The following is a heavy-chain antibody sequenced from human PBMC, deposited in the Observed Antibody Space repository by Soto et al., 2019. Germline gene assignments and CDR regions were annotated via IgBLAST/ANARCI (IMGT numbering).Heavy chain of an antibody. CDR1: GYSFTSYW. Sequence: PGESLKISCKGSGYSFTSYWISWVRQMPGKGLEWMGRIDPSDSYTNYSPSFQGHVTISADKSISTAYLQWSSLKASDTAMYYCARLGRVGAKGYYYYGMDVWGQGTTVTVSS. J-gene: IGHJ6*02. CDR2: IDPSDSYT. CDR3: ARLGRVGAKGYYYYGMDV. V-gene: IGHV5-10-1*01. D-gene: IGHD1-26*01.